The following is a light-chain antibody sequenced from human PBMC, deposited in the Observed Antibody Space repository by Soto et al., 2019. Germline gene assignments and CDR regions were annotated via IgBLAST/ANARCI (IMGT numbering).Light chain of an antibody. CDR3: FSKISGFVYG. CDR1: SSNIGAGYD. Sequence: QSVLTQPPSVSGAPGQRVTISCTGSSSNIGAGYDVHWYQQLPGTAPKLLIYGNSDRPSGVPDRFSGSKSGTSASLAITGLQAEDEADYFCFSKISGFVYGFGTGTKLTVL. V-gene: IGLV1-40*01. J-gene: IGLJ1*01. CDR2: GNS.